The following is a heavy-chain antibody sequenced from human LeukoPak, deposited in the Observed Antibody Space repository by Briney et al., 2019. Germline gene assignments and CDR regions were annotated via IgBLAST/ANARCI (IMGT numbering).Heavy chain of an antibody. CDR2: IYYSGST. CDR3: ARVSYDSSGYSAFDI. Sequence: SSETLSLTCTVSGGSISSSSYYWGWIRQPPGKGLEWIGSIYYSGSTYYNPSLKSRVTISVDTSKNQFSLKLSSVTAADTAVYYCARVSYDSSGYSAFDIWGQGTMVTVSS. V-gene: IGHV4-39*07. CDR1: GGSISSSSYY. D-gene: IGHD3-22*01. J-gene: IGHJ3*02.